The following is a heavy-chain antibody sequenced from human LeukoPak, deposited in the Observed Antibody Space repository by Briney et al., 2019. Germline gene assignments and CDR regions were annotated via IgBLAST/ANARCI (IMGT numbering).Heavy chain of an antibody. CDR3: AKDLAVVVPAAINDY. D-gene: IGHD2-2*02. CDR2: ISGSGGST. V-gene: IGHV3-23*01. J-gene: IGHJ4*02. Sequence: SGGSLRLSCAASGFTFSSYSMNWVRQAPGKGLEWVSAISGSGGSTYYADSVKGRFTISRDNSKNTLYLQMNSLRAEDTAVYYCAKDLAVVVPAAINDYWGQGTLVTVSS. CDR1: GFTFSSYS.